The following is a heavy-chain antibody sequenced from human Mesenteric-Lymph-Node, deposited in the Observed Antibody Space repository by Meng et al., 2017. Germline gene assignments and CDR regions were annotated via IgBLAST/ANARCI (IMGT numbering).Heavy chain of an antibody. CDR1: GFTFSSYW. Sequence: GESLKISCAVSGFTFSSYWMRWVRQAPGKGLEWVANIKQDGSDKYYVDSVKGRFTISRDNAKNSLYLQMNSLRAEDTAVYYCASDHAIAAAGHDYGGQGTLGTGSS. D-gene: IGHD6-13*01. V-gene: IGHV3-7*01. CDR3: ASDHAIAAAGHDY. J-gene: IGHJ4*02. CDR2: IKQDGSDK.